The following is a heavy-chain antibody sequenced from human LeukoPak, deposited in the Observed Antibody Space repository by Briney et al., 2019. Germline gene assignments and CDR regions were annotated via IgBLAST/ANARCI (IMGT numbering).Heavy chain of an antibody. D-gene: IGHD4-11*01. V-gene: IGHV4-38-2*01. J-gene: IGHJ4*02. CDR3: ARGLQSLGYFDY. CDR2: IYHSGST. CDR1: GYSISGGYY. Sequence: PSETLSLTCAVSGYSISGGYYWGWIRQPPGKGLEWIGSIYHSGSTYYNPSLKSRVTIPVDTSKNQFSLKLSSVTAADTAVYYCARGLQSLGYFDYWGQGTLVTVSS.